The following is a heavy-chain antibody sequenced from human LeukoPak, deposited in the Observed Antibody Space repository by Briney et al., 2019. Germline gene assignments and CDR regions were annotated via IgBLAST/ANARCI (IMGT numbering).Heavy chain of an antibody. CDR2: IYHTGST. D-gene: IGHD7-27*01. Sequence: PSETLSLTCTISGGSVSDYYWSWIRQSPGKGLEWIGYIYHTGSTSYSPSLKSRVTISADTSQNQFSLKLSSVTAADTAVYYCASRKLGNDYWGQGALVTVSS. CDR3: ASRKLGNDY. J-gene: IGHJ4*02. V-gene: IGHV4-59*02. CDR1: GGSVSDYY.